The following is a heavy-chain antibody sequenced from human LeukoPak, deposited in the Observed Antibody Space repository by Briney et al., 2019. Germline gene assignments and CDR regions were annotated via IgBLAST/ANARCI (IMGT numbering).Heavy chain of an antibody. Sequence: QPGGSLRLPCAASGFTVSSNYMSWVRQAPGKGLEYVSAISSNGGSTYYANSVKGRFTISRDNSKNTLYLQMGSLRAEDMAVYYCARSSSTVTTPFDYWGQGTLVTVSS. J-gene: IGHJ4*02. V-gene: IGHV3-64*01. CDR3: ARSSSTVTTPFDY. CDR2: ISSNGGST. D-gene: IGHD4-17*01. CDR1: GFTVSSNY.